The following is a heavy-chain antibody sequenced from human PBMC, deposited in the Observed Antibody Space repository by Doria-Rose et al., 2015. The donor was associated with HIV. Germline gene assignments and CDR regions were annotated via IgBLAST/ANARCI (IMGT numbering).Heavy chain of an antibody. CDR2: IFSDDER. CDR1: GVSLSSPGMG. V-gene: IGHV2-26*01. D-gene: IGHD6-13*01. Sequence: SGPVLVKPTETLTLTCTVSGVSLSSPGMGVSWIRQPPGKALEWLASIFSDDERSYNSSLKSRLTIARRTSKSQVVLTMTDMDPVDTATYYCARIKSSRWYHKYYFDFWGQGTLVIVSA. CDR3: ARIKSSRWYHKYYFDF. J-gene: IGHJ4*02.